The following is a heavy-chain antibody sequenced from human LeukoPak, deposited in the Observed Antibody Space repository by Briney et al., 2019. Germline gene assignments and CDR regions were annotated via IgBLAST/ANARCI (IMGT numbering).Heavy chain of an antibody. V-gene: IGHV4-59*01. CDR3: ARAFLWGYAFDI. D-gene: IGHD3-16*01. Sequence: SSETLSLTCTVSGGSISGYYWSWMRQPPGKGLGWIGYIYDSGSTNYNPSLKSRVTISEDTSKNQFSLKLSSVTTADTAVYYCARAFLWGYAFDIWGLGTMVTVSS. CDR1: GGSISGYY. CDR2: IYDSGST. J-gene: IGHJ3*02.